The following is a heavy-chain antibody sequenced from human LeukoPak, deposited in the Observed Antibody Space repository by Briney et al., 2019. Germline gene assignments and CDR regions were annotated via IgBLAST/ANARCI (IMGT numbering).Heavy chain of an antibody. CDR1: GFTFSRYW. Sequence: PGGSLRLSCASCGFTFSRYWMNWVRQAPGKGLEWVANIREDGSEKYYVDSVKGRFTISRDNTKNLLYLEMSSLRAEDTAVYYCGVVYWGQGTLVTVSS. J-gene: IGHJ4*02. CDR2: IREDGSEK. CDR3: GVVY. V-gene: IGHV3-7*01.